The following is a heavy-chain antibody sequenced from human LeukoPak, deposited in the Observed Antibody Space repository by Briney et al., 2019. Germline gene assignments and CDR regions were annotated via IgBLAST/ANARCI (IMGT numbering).Heavy chain of an antibody. CDR2: ISSSGSTI. CDR3: VRDRDWGAFDV. V-gene: IGHV3-48*03. CDR1: GFTFSSYE. J-gene: IGHJ3*01. Sequence: GGSLRLSCAASGFTFSSYEMNWVRQAPGKGLEWVSYISSSGSTIYYADSVKGRFTISRDNSKSTVYLQMNSLRVEDTAEYYCVRDRDWGAFDVWGQVTMVTVSS. D-gene: IGHD3/OR15-3a*01.